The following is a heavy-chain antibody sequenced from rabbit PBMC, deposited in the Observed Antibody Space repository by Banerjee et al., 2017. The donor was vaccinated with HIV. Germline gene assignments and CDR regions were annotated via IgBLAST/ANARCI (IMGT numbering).Heavy chain of an antibody. V-gene: IGHV1S47*01. CDR3: ARDDASKSGYYDL. J-gene: IGHJ4*01. D-gene: IGHD1-1*01. CDR2: IDPVFGNT. Sequence: QEQLVESGGGLVQPGGSLKLSCKASGFDFSSYGVSWVRQAPGKGLEWIGYIDPVFGNTYYASWAKGRFTISSDNAQNTVDLQMNSLTAADTATYFCARDDASKSGYYDLWGPGTLVTIS. CDR1: GFDFSSYG.